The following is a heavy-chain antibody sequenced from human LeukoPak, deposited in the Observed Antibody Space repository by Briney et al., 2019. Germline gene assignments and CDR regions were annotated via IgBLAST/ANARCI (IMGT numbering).Heavy chain of an antibody. CDR2: ISYDGSNK. V-gene: IGHV3-30-3*01. Sequence: PGRSLRLSCAASGFTFSSYAMHWVRQAPGKGLEWVAVISYDGSNKYYADSVKSRFTISRDNSKNTLYLQMNSLRAEDTAVYYCAVDYSNNYYMDVWGKGTTVTVSS. CDR3: AVDYSNNYYMDV. CDR1: GFTFSSYA. D-gene: IGHD4-11*01. J-gene: IGHJ6*03.